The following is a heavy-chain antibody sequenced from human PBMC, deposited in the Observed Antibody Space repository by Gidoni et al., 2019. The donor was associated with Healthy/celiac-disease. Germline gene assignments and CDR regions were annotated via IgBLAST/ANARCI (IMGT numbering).Heavy chain of an antibody. CDR3: ARGGYGRSWYGWIIWFDP. J-gene: IGHJ5*02. D-gene: IGHD6-13*01. Sequence: LQLQASGPGLVKPSETLSLTCSVSGGSLSSSPFYWGWIRQPPGKGPGWIGNIYYTGSTYYNPSLKSRVTISVDKSKNQFSLKLNSVTAADTAVYYCARGGYGRSWYGWIIWFDPWGQGTLVTVSS. CDR2: IYYTGST. CDR1: GGSLSSSPFY. V-gene: IGHV4-39*07.